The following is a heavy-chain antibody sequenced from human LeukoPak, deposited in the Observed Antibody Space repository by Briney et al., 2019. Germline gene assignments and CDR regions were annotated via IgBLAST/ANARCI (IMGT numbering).Heavy chain of an antibody. CDR1: GGSISSHY. D-gene: IGHD3-22*01. CDR2: IYYSGST. V-gene: IGHV4-59*11. J-gene: IGHJ5*02. CDR3: ARDSYYYDSSGYYNWFDP. Sequence: SETLSLTCTVSGGSISSHYWSWIRQPPGKGLEWIGYIYYSGSTNYNPSLKSRVTIPVDTSKNQFSLKLSSVTAADTAVYYCARDSYYYDSSGYYNWFDPWGQGTLVTVSS.